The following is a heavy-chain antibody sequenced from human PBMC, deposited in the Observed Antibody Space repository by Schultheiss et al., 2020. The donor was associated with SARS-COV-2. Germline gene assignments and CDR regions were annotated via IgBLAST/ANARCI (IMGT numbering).Heavy chain of an antibody. CDR3: ARVGAYYYGSGSYYNPDYFDY. Sequence: SETLSLTCTVSGGSISNYYWSWIRQPPGKGLEWIGEIYHSGSTNYNPSLKSRVTISVDTSKNQFSLKLSSVTAADTAVYYCARVGAYYYGSGSYYNPDYFDYWGQGTLVTVSS. CDR1: GGSISNYY. D-gene: IGHD3-10*01. V-gene: IGHV4-59*01. CDR2: IYHSGST. J-gene: IGHJ4*02.